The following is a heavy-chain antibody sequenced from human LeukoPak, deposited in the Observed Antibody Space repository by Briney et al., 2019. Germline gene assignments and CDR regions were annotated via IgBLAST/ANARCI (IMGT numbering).Heavy chain of an antibody. D-gene: IGHD2-2*01. CDR3: ARVMAFCSSTSCYSLDY. J-gene: IGHJ4*02. Sequence: ASVKLSCKASGYTFTGYYTHWVRQAPGQGLEWMGWISPNSGGTNYAQKFQGRVTMTRDTSISTAYMELSRLRSDDTAVYYCARVMAFCSSTSCYSLDYWGQGTLVTVSS. CDR2: ISPNSGGT. V-gene: IGHV1-2*02. CDR1: GYTFTGYY.